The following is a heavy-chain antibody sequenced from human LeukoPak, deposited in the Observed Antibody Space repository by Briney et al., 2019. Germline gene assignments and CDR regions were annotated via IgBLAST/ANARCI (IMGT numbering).Heavy chain of an antibody. V-gene: IGHV4-59*12. CDR3: ARESDYIFEY. J-gene: IGHJ4*02. Sequence: PSETLSLTCTVSGGSISNYYWSWIRQPPGKGLGWIGYIYYSGSANYNPSLKSRVTISVDTSKNQFSLKLSSVTAADTAVYYCARESDYIFEYWGQGTLVTVSS. CDR1: GGSISNYY. CDR2: IYYSGSA. D-gene: IGHD4-17*01.